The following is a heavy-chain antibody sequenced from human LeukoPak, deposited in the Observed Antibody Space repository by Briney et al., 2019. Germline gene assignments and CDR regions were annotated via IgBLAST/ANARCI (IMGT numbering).Heavy chain of an antibody. CDR3: ARHHLDYGDYVGWFDP. CDR1: GGSISSYY. Sequence: SETLSLTCTVSGGSISSYYWSWIRQPPGKGLEWIGYIYYSGSTNYNPSLKSRVTISVDTSKNQFSLKLSSVTTADTAVYYCARHHLDYGDYVGWFDPWGQGTLVTVSS. CDR2: IYYSGST. J-gene: IGHJ5*02. V-gene: IGHV4-59*08. D-gene: IGHD4-17*01.